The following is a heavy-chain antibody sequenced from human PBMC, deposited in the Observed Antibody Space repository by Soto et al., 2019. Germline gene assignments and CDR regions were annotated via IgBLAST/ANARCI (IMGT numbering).Heavy chain of an antibody. Sequence: SETLSLTCTVSGGSVSSGSYYWSWIRQPPGKGLEWIGYIYYSGSTNYNPSLKSRVTISVDTSKNQFSLKLSSVTAADTAVYYCASTGYSSSWYSGPFDYWGQGTLVTVSS. J-gene: IGHJ4*02. CDR3: ASTGYSSSWYSGPFDY. CDR2: IYYSGST. V-gene: IGHV4-61*01. D-gene: IGHD6-13*01. CDR1: GGSVSSGSYY.